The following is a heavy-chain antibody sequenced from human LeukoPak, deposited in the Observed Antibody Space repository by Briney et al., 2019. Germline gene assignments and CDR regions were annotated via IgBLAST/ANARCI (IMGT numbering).Heavy chain of an antibody. Sequence: PGESLQISCQGSGYSFTSYWIGWVRQLPGKGLEWMGIIYPGDSDTRYSPSFQGQVTISADKSISTAYLQWSSLKASDTAMYYCATSSSGWSDDAFDIWGQGTMVTVSS. V-gene: IGHV5-51*01. CDR3: ATSSSGWSDDAFDI. J-gene: IGHJ3*02. CDR1: GYSFTSYW. D-gene: IGHD6-19*01. CDR2: IYPGDSDT.